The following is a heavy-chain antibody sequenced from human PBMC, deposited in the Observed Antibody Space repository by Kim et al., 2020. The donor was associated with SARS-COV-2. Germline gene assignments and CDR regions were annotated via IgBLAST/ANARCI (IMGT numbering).Heavy chain of an antibody. Sequence: VEGRLAISRDNSKNKLYLHMNRLRAEDKAVYYCAKVYDFWSGYLYYFDYWGQGTLVTVSS. D-gene: IGHD3-3*01. J-gene: IGHJ4*02. CDR3: AKVYDFWSGYLYYFDY. V-gene: IGHV3-23*01.